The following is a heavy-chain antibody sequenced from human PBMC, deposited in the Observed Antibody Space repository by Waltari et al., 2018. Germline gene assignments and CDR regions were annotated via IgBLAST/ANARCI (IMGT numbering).Heavy chain of an antibody. V-gene: IGHV4-4*02. CDR2: IFHTEAT. J-gene: IGHJ4*02. Sequence: QVQLQESGPGLVKPSGTLSLTCAVSGGSITRLNWWPWVRQPPGKGLEWIGEIFHTEATSYNPSLKSRLAISVDKSKNQFSLKLSSVTVADTAVYYCVRAGYCSRSGCQTWAWDWGQGTLVTVSS. D-gene: IGHD2-2*01. CDR1: GGSITRLNW. CDR3: VRAGYCSRSGCQTWAWD.